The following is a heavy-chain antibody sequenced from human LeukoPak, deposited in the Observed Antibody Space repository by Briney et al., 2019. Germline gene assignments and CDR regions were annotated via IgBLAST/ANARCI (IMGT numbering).Heavy chain of an antibody. CDR2: IYYSGST. V-gene: IGHV4-59*01. CDR1: GGSISGYY. CDR3: ARDYSRYLGGGFDY. J-gene: IGHJ4*02. Sequence: PSETLSLTCTVSGGSISGYYWSWIRQPPGKGLEWIGYIYYSGSTNYNPSLKSRVTISVDTSKNQFSLKLSSVTAADTAVYYCARDYSRYLGGGFDYWGQGTLVTVSS. D-gene: IGHD3-16*01.